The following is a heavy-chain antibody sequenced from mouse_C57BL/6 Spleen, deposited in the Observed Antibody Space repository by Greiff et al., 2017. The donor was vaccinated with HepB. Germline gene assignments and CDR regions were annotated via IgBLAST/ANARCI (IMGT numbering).Heavy chain of an antibody. J-gene: IGHJ4*01. CDR1: GFTSSNYW. Sequence: DVKLVESGGGLVQPGGSMKLSCVASGFTSSNYWINWVRQSPEKGLEWVAQIRLKSDNYATHYAESVKGRFTISRDDSKSSVYLQMNNLRAEDTGIYYCTRGAYAMDYWGQGTSVTVSS. V-gene: IGHV6-3*01. CDR2: IRLKSDNYAT. CDR3: TRGAYAMDY.